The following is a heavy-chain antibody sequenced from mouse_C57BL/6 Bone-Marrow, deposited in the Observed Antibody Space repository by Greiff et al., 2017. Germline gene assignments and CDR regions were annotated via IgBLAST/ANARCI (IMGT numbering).Heavy chain of an antibody. J-gene: IGHJ2*01. V-gene: IGHV1-81*01. CDR3: ARSGYSGYFDY. CDR1: GYTFTSYG. D-gene: IGHD2-12*01. CDR2: IYPRSGNT. Sequence: VQLQQSGAELARPGASVKLSCKASGYTFTSYGISWVKQRTGQGLEWIGEIYPRSGNTYYNEQFKGKATLTADNSSSTAYMELSSLTSEDSAVDFCARSGYSGYFDYWGQGTTLTVSS.